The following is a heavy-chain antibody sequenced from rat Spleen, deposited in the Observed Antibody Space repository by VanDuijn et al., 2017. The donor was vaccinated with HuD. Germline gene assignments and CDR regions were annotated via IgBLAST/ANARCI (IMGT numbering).Heavy chain of an antibody. Sequence: EVQLVESGGGLVQPGRSMKLSCAASGFTFSNYDMAWVRQAPTKGLEWVASISYDGSSTYYRDSVKCRFNISRDNAKSTRYLQMDSLRSEDTATYYCTTRDYGYNYWGQGVMVTVSS. J-gene: IGHJ2*01. CDR3: TTRDYGYNY. V-gene: IGHV5-20*01. D-gene: IGHD1-9*01. CDR1: GFTFSNYD. CDR2: ISYDGSST.